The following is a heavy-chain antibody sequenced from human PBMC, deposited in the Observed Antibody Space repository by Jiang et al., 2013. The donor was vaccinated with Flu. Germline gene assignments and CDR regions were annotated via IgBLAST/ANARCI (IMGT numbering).Heavy chain of an antibody. CDR2: ISYDGSNK. CDR3: ARDFSYGGYVNSPANGMDV. J-gene: IGHJ6*02. Sequence: VQLVESGGGVVQPGRSLRLSCAASGFTFSSYGMHWVRQAPGKGLEWVAVISYDGSNKYYADSVKGRFTISRDNSKNTLYLQMNSLRAEDTAVYYCARDFSYGGYVNSPANGMDVWGQGTTVTVSS. D-gene: IGHD5-12*01. CDR1: GFTFSSYG. V-gene: IGHV3-33*05.